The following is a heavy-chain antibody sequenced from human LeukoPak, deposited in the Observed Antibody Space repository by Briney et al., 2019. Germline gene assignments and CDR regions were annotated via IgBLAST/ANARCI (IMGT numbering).Heavy chain of an antibody. CDR2: INQDGSVK. J-gene: IGHJ6*02. D-gene: IGHD3/OR15-3a*01. V-gene: IGHV3-7*01. CDR1: TFTFSTYW. CDR3: ARDLDFSVDV. Sequence: GGSLRLSCAASTFTFSTYWMTWVRQAPGKGPEFVANINQDGSVKNYVDSVKGRFTISGDNAKNSLYLQMNSLRGEDTAVYYCARDLDFSVDVWGQGTTVIVSS.